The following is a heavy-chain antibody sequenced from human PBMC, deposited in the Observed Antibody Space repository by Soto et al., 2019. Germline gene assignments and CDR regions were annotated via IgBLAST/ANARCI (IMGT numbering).Heavy chain of an antibody. V-gene: IGHV3-23*01. CDR2: ISGSGGST. CDR3: AKGSGIVVVPAIDY. D-gene: IGHD2-2*01. J-gene: IGHJ4*02. Sequence: GGSLRLSCAASGFTFSSYAMSWVRQAPGKGLEWVSAISGSGGSTYYADSVKGRFTISRDNSKNTLYLQMNSLRAEDTAVYYCAKGSGIVVVPAIDYWGQGTLVTVSS. CDR1: GFTFSSYA.